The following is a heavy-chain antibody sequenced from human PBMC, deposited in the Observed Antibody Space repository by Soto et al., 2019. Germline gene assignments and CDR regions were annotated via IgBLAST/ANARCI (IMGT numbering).Heavy chain of an antibody. CDR2: IRVGGGDT. Sequence: EVRLLESGGGLAQPGGSLRLSCAASGFTFSSSAMNWVRQAPGKGLEWVSSIRVGGGDTFYADSVRGRFTVSRDISRNTLYLQMNTLIAEDTAIYYCAKCSGGTVRSSGWCNWFAPWGQGTVVTVSS. V-gene: IGHV3-23*01. CDR1: GFTFSSSA. J-gene: IGHJ5*02. CDR3: AKCSGGTVRSSGWCNWFAP. D-gene: IGHD6-19*01.